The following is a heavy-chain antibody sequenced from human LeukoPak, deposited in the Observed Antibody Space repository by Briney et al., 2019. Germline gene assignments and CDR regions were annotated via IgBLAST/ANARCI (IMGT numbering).Heavy chain of an antibody. Sequence: GGSLRLSCAASGFTFSSYGMHWVRQAPGKGLEWVAVISYDGSNKYYADSVKGRFTIPRDNSKNTLYLQMNSLRAEDTAVYYCARTFWSGYLKGSYFDYWGQGTLVTVSS. J-gene: IGHJ4*02. CDR1: GFTFSSYG. D-gene: IGHD3-3*01. CDR2: ISYDGSNK. CDR3: ARTFWSGYLKGSYFDY. V-gene: IGHV3-30*03.